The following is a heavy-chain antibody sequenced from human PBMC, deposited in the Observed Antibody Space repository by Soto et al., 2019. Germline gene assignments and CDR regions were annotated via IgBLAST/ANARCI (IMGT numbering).Heavy chain of an antibody. CDR3: ASKWEQDYYYYYGMDV. V-gene: IGHV1-69*13. D-gene: IGHD1-26*01. Sequence: SVKVSCKASGGTFSSYAISWVRQAPGQGLEWMGGIIPIFGTANYAQKFQGRVTITADESTSTAYMELSSLRSEDTAVYYCASKWEQDYYYYYGMDVWGQGTTVTVSS. CDR2: IIPIFGTA. CDR1: GGTFSSYA. J-gene: IGHJ6*02.